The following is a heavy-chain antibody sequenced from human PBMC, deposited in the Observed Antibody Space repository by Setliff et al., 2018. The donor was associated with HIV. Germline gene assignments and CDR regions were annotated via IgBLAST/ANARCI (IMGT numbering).Heavy chain of an antibody. CDR1: GGSFSGYH. Sequence: SETLSLTCAVYGGSFSGYHWNWIRQPPGKGLEWIGEINHRGSTNYNPSLKSRVTVSVDTSKNQFSLKLGSVTAADTAVYYCARESPSSSWFYFDFWGQGTLGTVSS. CDR3: ARESPSSSWFYFDF. D-gene: IGHD6-13*01. CDR2: INHRGST. V-gene: IGHV4-34*01. J-gene: IGHJ4*02.